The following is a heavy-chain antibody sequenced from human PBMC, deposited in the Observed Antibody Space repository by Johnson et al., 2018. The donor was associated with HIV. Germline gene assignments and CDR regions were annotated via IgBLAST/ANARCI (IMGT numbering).Heavy chain of an antibody. CDR3: AKGIKKELGEDDAFDI. CDR1: GFTVSSNY. Sequence: VQLVESGGGFVQPGGSLRLSCAASGFTVSSNYMSWVRQAPGKGLEWVSVISGSGVSTYYADSVKGRFTISRDNSKNTLYLQMNSLRAEDTAVYYCAKGIKKELGEDDAFDIWGQGTMVTVSS. V-gene: IGHV3-23*04. D-gene: IGHD1-26*01. CDR2: ISGSGVST. J-gene: IGHJ3*02.